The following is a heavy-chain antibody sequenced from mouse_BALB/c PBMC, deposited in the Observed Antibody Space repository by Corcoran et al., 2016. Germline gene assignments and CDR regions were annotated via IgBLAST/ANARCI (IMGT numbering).Heavy chain of an antibody. CDR2: INTYTGEP. J-gene: IGHJ4*01. V-gene: IGHV9-3-1*01. CDR1: GYTFTNYG. CDR3: AIYYDYAMDY. Sequence: QIQLVQSGPELKKPGETVKISCKASGYTFTNYGMNWVKQAPGKGLKWMGWINTYTGEPTYADDFKGRFAFSLETSASTAYLQINNLKNEDTATEVCAIYYDYAMDYWGQGTSVTVSS. D-gene: IGHD2-4*01.